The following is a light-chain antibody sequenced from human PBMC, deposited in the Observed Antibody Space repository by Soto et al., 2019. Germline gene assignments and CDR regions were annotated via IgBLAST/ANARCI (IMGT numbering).Light chain of an antibody. J-gene: IGLJ1*01. CDR2: EVS. CDR3: TSYTSSTTLYV. CDR1: SSDVGDYIS. Sequence: QSALTQPASVSGSPGQSISISCTGPSSDVGDYISVSWFQHHPGKAPKLMIYEVSNRPSGVSNRFSGSKSANTASLTSSGLQAEDEADYYCTSYTSSTTLYVFGPGTKVTVL. V-gene: IGLV2-14*01.